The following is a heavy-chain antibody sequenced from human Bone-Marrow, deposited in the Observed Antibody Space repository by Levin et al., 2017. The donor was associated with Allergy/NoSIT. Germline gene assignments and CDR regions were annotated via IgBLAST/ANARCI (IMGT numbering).Heavy chain of an antibody. Sequence: SETLSLTCTVSGGSIRSSDYYWGWIRQPPGKGLEWIGSIYYSGSTYNNPSLKSRLTMSVDTSKNQFSLKLSSVTAADTAFYYCGRHQKGYCTDGLCYGDWFDPWGQGTLVTVSS. D-gene: IGHD2-8*01. V-gene: IGHV4-39*01. CDR1: GGSIRSSDYY. CDR2: IYYSGST. J-gene: IGHJ5*02. CDR3: GRHQKGYCTDGLCYGDWFDP.